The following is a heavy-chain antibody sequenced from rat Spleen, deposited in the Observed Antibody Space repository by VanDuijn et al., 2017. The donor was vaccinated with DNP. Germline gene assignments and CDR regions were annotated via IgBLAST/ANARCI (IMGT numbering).Heavy chain of an antibody. CDR1: GFTFSAYY. D-gene: IGHD4-3*01. CDR3: VRWNSGHFDY. J-gene: IGHJ2*01. Sequence: EVQLMESGGGLVQPGGSLKLSCAASGFTFSAYYMAWVRQAPAKGLEWVAYIGSPAYAPYYADSVKGRFTISRDNAKSTLHLQMNSLRSEDMATYYCVRWNSGHFDYWGQGVMVTVSS. V-gene: IGHV5-22*01. CDR2: IGSPAYAP.